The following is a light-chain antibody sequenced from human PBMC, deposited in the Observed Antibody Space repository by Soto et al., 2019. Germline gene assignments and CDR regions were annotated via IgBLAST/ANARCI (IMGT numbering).Light chain of an antibody. Sequence: DLQMTQSPSPLSASVGDRFAVICLASQSISRWVAWYQQKPGKAPQLLIYDASSLESGVPSRFSGSGSGTEFTLTISSLQPDDFATYYCQQYKSYWTFGQGTKVDIK. V-gene: IGKV1-5*02. CDR2: DAS. CDR1: QSISRW. J-gene: IGKJ1*01. CDR3: QQYKSYWT.